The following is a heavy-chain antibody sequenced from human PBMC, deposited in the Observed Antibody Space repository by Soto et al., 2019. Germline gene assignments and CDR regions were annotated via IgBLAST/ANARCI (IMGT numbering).Heavy chain of an antibody. CDR3: ARGASTCDY. J-gene: IGHJ4*02. D-gene: IGHD2-2*01. V-gene: IGHV3-23*01. Sequence: EVQLLESGGGVAQPGGSLRLSCAASGFTFSNSAMSWVRQAPGKGLEWVSTISGGSGDTSYADPVKGRFIVSRDDSRTTLYLQMNSLRAEDTALYYCARGASTCDYWGQGRPVIVSS. CDR2: ISGGSGDT. CDR1: GFTFSNSA.